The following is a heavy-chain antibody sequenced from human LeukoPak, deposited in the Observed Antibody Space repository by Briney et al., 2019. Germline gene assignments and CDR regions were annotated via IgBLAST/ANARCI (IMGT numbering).Heavy chain of an antibody. CDR1: GGTFSSYA. Sequence: ASVKVSCKASGGTFSSYAISWVRQAPGQGLEWMGGIIPIFGTANYAQKFQGRVTITADESTSTAYMELSSLRSEDTAVYYCAGVRGVYGSGSYYFDYWGQGTLVTVSS. D-gene: IGHD3-10*01. CDR2: IIPIFGTA. J-gene: IGHJ4*02. V-gene: IGHV1-69*13. CDR3: AGVRGVYGSGSYYFDY.